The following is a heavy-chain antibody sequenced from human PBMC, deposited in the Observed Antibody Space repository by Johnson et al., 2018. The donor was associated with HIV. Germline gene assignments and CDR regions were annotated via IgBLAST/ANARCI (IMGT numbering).Heavy chain of an antibody. D-gene: IGHD2-2*01. J-gene: IGHJ3*02. CDR1: GFTVSSNY. CDR3: AKTAAADAFDI. CDR2: IKQDGSEK. V-gene: IGHV3-7*01. Sequence: VQLVESGGGLIQPGGSPRLSCAASGFTVSSNYMSWVRQAPGKGLEWVANIKQDGSEKYYVDSVQGRFTISRDNSKNTLYLQMNSLRAEDTAVYYCAKTAAADAFDIWGQGTMVTVSS.